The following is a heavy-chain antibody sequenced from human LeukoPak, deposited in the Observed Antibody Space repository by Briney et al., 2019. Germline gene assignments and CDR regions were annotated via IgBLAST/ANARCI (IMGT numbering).Heavy chain of an antibody. CDR2: IYSGGST. J-gene: IGHJ4*02. D-gene: IGHD6-13*01. CDR1: GFTVSSNY. CDR3: ARGGIAAAGTDY. Sequence: VGSLRLSCAASGFTVSSNYMSWVRQAPGKGLEWVSVIYSGGSTYYADSVKGRFTISRDNSKNTLYLQMNSLRAEDTAVYYCARGGIAAAGTDYWGQGTLVTVSS. V-gene: IGHV3-53*01.